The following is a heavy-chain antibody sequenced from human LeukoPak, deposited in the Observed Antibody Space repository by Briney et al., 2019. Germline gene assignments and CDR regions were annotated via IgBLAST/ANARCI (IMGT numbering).Heavy chain of an antibody. D-gene: IGHD3-10*01. CDR1: EFTFSAYI. J-gene: IGHJ3*02. V-gene: IGHV3-30*04. Sequence: GRSLRLSCAASEFTFSAYIMHWVRQAPGKGVEGVAAISSDARDTFYVESVKGGFTIYRDNSKNTLYLQMNSLRAEDTAVYFCVRERQDTIVHSGAFDIWGQGTMVTVSS. CDR3: VRERQDTIVHSGAFDI. CDR2: ISSDARDT.